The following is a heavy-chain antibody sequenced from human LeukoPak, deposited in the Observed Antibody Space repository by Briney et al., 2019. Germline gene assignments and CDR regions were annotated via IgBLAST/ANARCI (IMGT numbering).Heavy chain of an antibody. J-gene: IGHJ5*02. V-gene: IGHV4-34*01. CDR1: GGSFSGYY. CDR3: ARDTRRPTGNWFDP. D-gene: IGHD4-17*01. CDR2: INHSGST. Sequence: PSETLSLTCAVYGGSFSGYYWSWIRQPPGKGLEWIGEINHSGSTNYNPSLKSRVTISVDTSKNQFSLKLSSVTAADTAVYYCARDTRRPTGNWFDPWGQGTLVTVSS.